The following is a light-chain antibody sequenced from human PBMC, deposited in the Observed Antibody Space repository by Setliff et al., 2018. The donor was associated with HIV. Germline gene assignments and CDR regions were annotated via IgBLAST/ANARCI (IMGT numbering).Light chain of an antibody. Sequence: QSVLTQPASVSGSPGQSITISCTGNSSNVGKYDFVSWYRQYPGKAPELTIYEVTKRPSGISERFSASKSGNTASLTISGLQTEDEADYYCISYASSSNLVFGGGTQLTVL. J-gene: IGLJ2*01. V-gene: IGLV2-14*02. CDR3: ISYASSSNLV. CDR1: SSNVGKYDF. CDR2: EVT.